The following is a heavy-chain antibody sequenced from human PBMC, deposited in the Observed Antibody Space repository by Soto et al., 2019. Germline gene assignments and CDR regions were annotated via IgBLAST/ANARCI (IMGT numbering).Heavy chain of an antibody. CDR3: VRPDSSGYYPDH. D-gene: IGHD3-22*01. J-gene: IGHJ4*02. CDR1: GYDFNTNW. V-gene: IGHV5-51*01. CDR2: IYPGNSDT. Sequence: GESLKISCRGSGYDFNTNWFAWVRQMPGKGLEWMGIIYPGNSDTRYSPSFQGQVTLSAEQPINTAYLQWSSLKASDTAMYYCVRPDSSGYYPDHWGQGTLVTVSS.